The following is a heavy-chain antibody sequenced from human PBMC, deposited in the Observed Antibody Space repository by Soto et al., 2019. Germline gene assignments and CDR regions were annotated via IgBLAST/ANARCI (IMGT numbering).Heavy chain of an antibody. CDR2: VYFTGGT. D-gene: IGHD2-21*02. CDR1: GASVSSGSYY. J-gene: IGHJ4*02. V-gene: IGHV4-61*01. CDR3: AREGRSTAYLDY. Sequence: PSETLSLTCTVSGASVSSGSYYWSWFRQPPGKGLEWIGYVYFTGGTNYNPSLKSRVTMSRDTSKNQFSLNLNSVTTADTAVYLCAREGRSTAYLDYWGQGALVTVSS.